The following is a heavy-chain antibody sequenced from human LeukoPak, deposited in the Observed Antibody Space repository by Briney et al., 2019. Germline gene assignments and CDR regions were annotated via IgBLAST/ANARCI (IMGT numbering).Heavy chain of an antibody. D-gene: IGHD1-26*01. CDR3: ARDKGGSYYGPNDY. CDR1: GFTFDDYG. J-gene: IGHJ4*02. V-gene: IGHV3-20*04. CDR2: INWNGGST. Sequence: GGSLRLSCAASGFTFDDYGMSWVRQAPGKGLEWVSGINWNGGSTGYADSVKGRFTISRDNAKNSLYLQMNSLRAEDTALYYCARDKGGSYYGPNDYWGQGTLVTVSS.